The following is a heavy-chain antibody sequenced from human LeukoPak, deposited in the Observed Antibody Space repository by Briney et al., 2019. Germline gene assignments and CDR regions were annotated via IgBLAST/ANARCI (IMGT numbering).Heavy chain of an antibody. J-gene: IGHJ3*02. V-gene: IGHV3-74*01. D-gene: IGHD6-13*01. CDR2: IKSDGST. CDR3: ARDQYSSSWDDAFDI. Sequence: GGSLRLSCAASGFTFSSYWMHWVRQTPGKGLVWVSRIKSDGSTIYADSVKGRFTISRDNAKNTLYLQMNSLRAEDTAVYYCARDQYSSSWDDAFDIWGQGTMVTVSS. CDR1: GFTFSSYW.